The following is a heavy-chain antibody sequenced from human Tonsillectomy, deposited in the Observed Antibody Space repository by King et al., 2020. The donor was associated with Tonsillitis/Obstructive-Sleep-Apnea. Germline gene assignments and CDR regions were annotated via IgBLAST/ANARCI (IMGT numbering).Heavy chain of an antibody. CDR3: ARRILGYCSTTSCPDACDI. J-gene: IGHJ3*02. D-gene: IGHD2-2*01. Sequence: QLVQSGAEVKKPGESLKIPCKGSGYSFTNYWIGWVRQMPGKGLEWMGIIYPGDSDTRYSPSSQGQVTISADKSISTAYLQWSSLKASDTAIYYCARRILGYCSTTSCPDACDIWGQGTMVTVSA. CDR2: IYPGDSDT. V-gene: IGHV5-51*01. CDR1: GYSFTNYW.